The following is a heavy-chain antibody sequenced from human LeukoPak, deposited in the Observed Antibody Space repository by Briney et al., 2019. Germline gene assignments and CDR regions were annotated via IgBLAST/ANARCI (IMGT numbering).Heavy chain of an antibody. Sequence: ASVKVSCKASGGTFSSYAISWVRQAPGQGLEWMGRIIPIFGTANYAQKFQGRVTITTDESTSTAYMELSSLRSEDTVVYYCARHLPYYDSSGYDHRRWFDPWGQGTLVTVSS. CDR3: ARHLPYYDSSGYDHRRWFDP. CDR2: IIPIFGTA. J-gene: IGHJ5*02. D-gene: IGHD3-22*01. CDR1: GGTFSSYA. V-gene: IGHV1-69*05.